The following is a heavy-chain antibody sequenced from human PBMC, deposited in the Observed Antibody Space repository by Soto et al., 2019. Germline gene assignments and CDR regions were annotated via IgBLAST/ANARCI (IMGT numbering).Heavy chain of an antibody. V-gene: IGHV6-1*01. Sequence: SQTLSLTCVISGDSVSSNSAAWNWIRQSPSRGLEWLGRTYYRSRWYNDYAVSVRSRITVNADTSKNQFSLHLNSVTPEDTAVYYCSLTSSPHWYYLDVSDQGTTVTVSS. CDR2: TYYRSRWYN. D-gene: IGHD4-4*01. J-gene: IGHJ6*03. CDR3: SLTSSPHWYYLDV. CDR1: GDSVSSNSAA.